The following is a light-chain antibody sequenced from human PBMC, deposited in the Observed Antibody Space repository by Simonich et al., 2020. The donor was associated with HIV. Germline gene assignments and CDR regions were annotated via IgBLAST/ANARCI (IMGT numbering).Light chain of an antibody. CDR1: QSVLYSSNNKNY. J-gene: IGKJ2*01. CDR3: QQYYSTPYT. Sequence: DIVMTQSPDSLAVSLGERATINCKSSQSVLYSSNNKNYLAWYQQKQGQPPKLLIYWASTRESGVPDRFSGSGSGTDFTLTISSQQAEDVAVYYCQQYYSTPYTFGQGTKLEIK. V-gene: IGKV4-1*01. CDR2: WAS.